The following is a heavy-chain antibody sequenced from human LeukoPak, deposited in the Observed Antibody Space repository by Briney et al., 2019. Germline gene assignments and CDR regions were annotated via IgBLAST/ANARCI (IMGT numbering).Heavy chain of an antibody. CDR2: IRSKAYGGTT. V-gene: IGHV3-49*04. Sequence: GRSLRLSCTASGFTFGDYAMSWVRQAPGKGLEWVGFIRSKAYGGTTEYAASVKVRFTNSRDNSKTIAYLQMNSLKTEDTAVYYCTRSRRYSSSSGTFAFDIWGQGTMVTVSS. D-gene: IGHD6-6*01. CDR3: TRSRRYSSSSGTFAFDI. CDR1: GFTFGDYA. J-gene: IGHJ3*02.